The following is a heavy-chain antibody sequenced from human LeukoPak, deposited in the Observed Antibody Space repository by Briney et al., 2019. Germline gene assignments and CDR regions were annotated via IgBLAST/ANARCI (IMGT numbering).Heavy chain of an antibody. J-gene: IGHJ4*02. CDR3: ARDRDVLTY. Sequence: QPGGSLRLSCVASAFTFSNYWMTWARQAPGKGLEWVANIKQDGSEKYYVDSVKGRFTISRDNAKNSLYLLMNSLRAEDTAVYYCARDRDVLTYWGQGTLVTVSS. CDR1: AFTFSNYW. V-gene: IGHV3-7*01. D-gene: IGHD3-9*01. CDR2: IKQDGSEK.